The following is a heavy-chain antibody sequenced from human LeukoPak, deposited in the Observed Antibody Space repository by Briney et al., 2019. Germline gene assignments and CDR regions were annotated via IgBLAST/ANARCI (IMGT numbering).Heavy chain of an antibody. CDR1: GFTLNSYL. D-gene: IGHD1-14*01. V-gene: IGHV3-7*01. CDR3: ARSNPNRNALDL. CDR2: IKKDGSEE. J-gene: IGHJ3*01. Sequence: PGGSLRLSCAASGFTLNSYLMSWVRQAPGRGLEWVANIKKDGSEENYLDSVKGRSTVSRDNAKNSLNLQMNSLRGEDTAVYYCARSNPNRNALDLWGQGTMVTISS.